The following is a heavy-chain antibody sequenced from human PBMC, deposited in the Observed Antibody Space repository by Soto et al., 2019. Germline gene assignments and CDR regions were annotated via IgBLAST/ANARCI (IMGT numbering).Heavy chain of an antibody. CDR1: GFTFSSYA. CDR2: ISAGGSNT. Sequence: EVQLLESGGGLVQPGGSLRLSCAVSGFTFSSYAMNWVRQAPGKGLEWVSSISAGGSNTYYADSVKGRFTISRDKSQNTLYLHMNSLRAEDTAVYYCVKDRGEDCRSSTCSITLYFDLWGRGTLVTVSS. D-gene: IGHD2-2*01. CDR3: VKDRGEDCRSSTCSITLYFDL. V-gene: IGHV3-23*01. J-gene: IGHJ2*01.